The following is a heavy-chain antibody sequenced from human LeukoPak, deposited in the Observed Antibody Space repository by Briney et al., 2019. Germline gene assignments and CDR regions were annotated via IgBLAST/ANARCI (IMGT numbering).Heavy chain of an antibody. J-gene: IGHJ6*03. D-gene: IGHD3-10*01. Sequence: SETLSLTCTVSGGSISSYYWSWIRQPPGKGLEWIGDIYNSGSTNYNPSLKSRVTISADTSKNQFSLRMTSLTAADTAVYYCARGIRGVIITTNYYNMDVWGPGTTVTVSS. CDR1: GGSISSYY. CDR2: IYNSGST. V-gene: IGHV4-59*12. CDR3: ARGIRGVIITTNYYNMDV.